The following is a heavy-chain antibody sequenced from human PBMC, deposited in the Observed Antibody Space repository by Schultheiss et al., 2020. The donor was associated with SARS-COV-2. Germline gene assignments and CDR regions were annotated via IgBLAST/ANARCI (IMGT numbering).Heavy chain of an antibody. J-gene: IGHJ4*02. D-gene: IGHD2-2*01. Sequence: ESLKISCTVSGGSISSYYWSWIRQPPGKGLEWIGYIYYSGSTNYNPSLKSRVTISVDTSKNQFSLKLSSVTAADTAVYYCARDCSSTSCSHFDYWGQGTLVTVSS. CDR1: GGSISSYY. CDR2: IYYSGST. CDR3: ARDCSSTSCSHFDY. V-gene: IGHV4-59*12.